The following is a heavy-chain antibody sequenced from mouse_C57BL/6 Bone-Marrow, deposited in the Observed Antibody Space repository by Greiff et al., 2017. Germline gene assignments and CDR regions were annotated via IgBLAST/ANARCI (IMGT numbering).Heavy chain of an antibody. CDR2: INPSSGYT. CDR1: GYTFTSYT. Sequence: QVQLQQSGAELARPGASVKMSCKASGYTFTSYTMHWVKQRPGQGLEWIGYINPSSGYTKYNQKFKDKATLTAEKSSSTAYMQLSSLTSEDSAVYYCARDGYYFYYAMDYWGQGTSVTVSS. J-gene: IGHJ4*01. V-gene: IGHV1-4*01. CDR3: ARDGYYFYYAMDY. D-gene: IGHD2-3*01.